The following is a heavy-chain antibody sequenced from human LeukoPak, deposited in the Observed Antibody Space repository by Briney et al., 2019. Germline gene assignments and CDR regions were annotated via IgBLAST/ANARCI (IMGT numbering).Heavy chain of an antibody. CDR2: IYYSGST. J-gene: IGHJ5*02. Sequence: PSETLSLTCTVSGGSINSYYWSWIRQPPGKGLEWIGYIYYSGSTKYNPSLQGRVTISVDTSKNQFSLKLSSVTAADTAVYYCARSDVWGSYRFDPWGQGTLVTVSS. V-gene: IGHV4-59*08. CDR1: GGSINSYY. D-gene: IGHD3-16*02. CDR3: ARSDVWGSYRFDP.